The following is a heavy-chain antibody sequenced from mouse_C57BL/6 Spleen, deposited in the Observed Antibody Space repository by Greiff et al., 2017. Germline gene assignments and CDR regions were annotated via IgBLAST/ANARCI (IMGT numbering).Heavy chain of an antibody. J-gene: IGHJ3*01. D-gene: IGHD4-1*01. CDR2: ISDGGSYT. CDR3: AGDGAGTVFAY. CDR1: GFTFSSYA. Sequence: EVKLMESGGGLVKPGGSLKLSCAASGFTFSSYAMSWVRQTPEKRLEWVATISDGGSYTYYPDSVKGRFTISRDNAKNNLYLQMRHLKSEDTALYYCAGDGAGTVFAYWGQGTLVTVSA. V-gene: IGHV5-4*01.